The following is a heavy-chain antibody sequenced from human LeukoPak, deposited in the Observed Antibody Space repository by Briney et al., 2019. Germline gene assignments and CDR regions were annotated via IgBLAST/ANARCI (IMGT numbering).Heavy chain of an antibody. Sequence: PGGSLRLSCAASGFTFSSYAMSWVRQAPGKGLEWVSAISGSGGSTYYADSVKGRFTISRDNSKNTPYLQMNSLRAEDTAVYYCAKSTSSSGFRIDYWGQGTLVTVSS. J-gene: IGHJ4*02. CDR3: AKSTSSSGFRIDY. CDR2: ISGSGGST. CDR1: GFTFSSYA. D-gene: IGHD6-6*01. V-gene: IGHV3-23*01.